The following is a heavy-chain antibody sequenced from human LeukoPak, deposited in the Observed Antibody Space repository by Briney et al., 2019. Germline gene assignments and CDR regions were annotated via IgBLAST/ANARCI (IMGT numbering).Heavy chain of an antibody. CDR3: ANSPTRGWYYFDY. V-gene: IGHV3-23*01. Sequence: GGSLRLSCAASGFTFSSYAMSWVRQAPGKGLEWVSAISGSGGSTYYADSVKGRFTISRDNSKNTLYLQMNGLRAEDTAVYYCANSPTRGWYYFDYWGQGTLVTVSS. CDR1: GFTFSSYA. J-gene: IGHJ4*02. CDR2: ISGSGGST. D-gene: IGHD2-15*01.